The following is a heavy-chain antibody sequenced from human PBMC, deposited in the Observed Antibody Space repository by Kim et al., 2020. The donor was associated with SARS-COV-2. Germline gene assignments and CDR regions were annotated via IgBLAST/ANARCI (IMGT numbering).Heavy chain of an antibody. D-gene: IGHD2-2*01. CDR3: VRGPSNAFHDFDL. V-gene: IGHV4-34*01. Sequence: SETLSLTCGVSDESFSNYYWSWIRQSAGQELEWIGQINHNGGTAYKSSLQSRVTISVETSKRQFSLKVTSVTAADTAMYYCVRGPSNAFHDFDLWCQGTL. CDR1: DESFSNYY. CDR2: INHNGGT. J-gene: IGHJ4*02.